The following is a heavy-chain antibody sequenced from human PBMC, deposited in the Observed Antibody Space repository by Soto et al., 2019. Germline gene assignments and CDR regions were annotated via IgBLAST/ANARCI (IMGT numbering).Heavy chain of an antibody. D-gene: IGHD6-6*01. CDR2: ISYDGSNK. J-gene: IGHJ5*02. CDR3: AKDLLECSSSYNWFDP. Sequence: QVQLVESGGGVVQPGRSLRLSCAASGFTFSSYGMHWVRQAPGKGLEWVAVISYDGSNKYYADSVKGRFTISRDNSKNTLYLQMNSLRAEDTAVYYCAKDLLECSSSYNWFDPWGQGTLVTVSS. V-gene: IGHV3-30*18. CDR1: GFTFSSYG.